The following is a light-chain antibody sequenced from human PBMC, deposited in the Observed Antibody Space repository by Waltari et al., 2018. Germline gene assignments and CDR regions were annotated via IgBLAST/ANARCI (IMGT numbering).Light chain of an antibody. J-gene: IGKJ4*01. CDR3: QQSYDSPLT. Sequence: DIQMTQSPSSLSASVGDVVTIACRSSQRIYTYLNWYQQKAGKAPQLLIYSASNLQTGVPSRFSGSGSGTDFTLTINSLQPEDFATYYCQQSYDSPLTFGGGTKVEI. CDR1: QRIYTY. CDR2: SAS. V-gene: IGKV1-39*01.